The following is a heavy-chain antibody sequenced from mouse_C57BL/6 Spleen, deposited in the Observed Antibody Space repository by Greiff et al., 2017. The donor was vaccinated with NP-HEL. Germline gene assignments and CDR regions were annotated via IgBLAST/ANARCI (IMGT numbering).Heavy chain of an antibody. CDR2: INPSSGYT. J-gene: IGHJ1*03. Sequence: VQLQQSGAELAKPGASVKLSCKASGYTFTSYWMHWVKQRPGQGLEWIGYINPSSGYTKYNQKFKDKATLTADKSSSTAYMQLSSLTYEDSAVYYCARITTGVARYFDVWGTGTTVTVSS. CDR1: GYTFTSYW. CDR3: ARITTGVARYFDV. D-gene: IGHD1-1*01. V-gene: IGHV1-7*01.